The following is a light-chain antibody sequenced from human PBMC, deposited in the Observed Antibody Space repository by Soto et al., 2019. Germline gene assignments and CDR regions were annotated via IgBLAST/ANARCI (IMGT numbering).Light chain of an antibody. Sequence: QAALAQPPSASGSPGRSVTLSCTGSSSDIGDYNFVSWYQQHPGKAPKLLIYEVKKRPSGVPDRFSGSKSGNTASLTVSGLQAEDEADYYCSSYAGNNYFVFGSGTKVTVL. CDR2: EVK. CDR1: SSDIGDYNF. J-gene: IGLJ1*01. CDR3: SSYAGNNYFV. V-gene: IGLV2-8*01.